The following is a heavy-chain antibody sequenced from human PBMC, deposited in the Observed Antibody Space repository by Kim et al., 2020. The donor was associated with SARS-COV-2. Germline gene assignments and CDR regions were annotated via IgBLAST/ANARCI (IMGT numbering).Heavy chain of an antibody. CDR1: GGSISSYY. D-gene: IGHD4-17*01. Sequence: SETLSLTCTVSGGSISSYYWSWIRQPPGKGLEWIGYIYYSGSTNYNPSLKSRVTISVDTSKNQFSLKLSSVTAADTAVYYCARDEILRGAFDIWGQGTMVTVSS. CDR3: ARDEILRGAFDI. V-gene: IGHV4-59*13. J-gene: IGHJ3*02. CDR2: IYYSGST.